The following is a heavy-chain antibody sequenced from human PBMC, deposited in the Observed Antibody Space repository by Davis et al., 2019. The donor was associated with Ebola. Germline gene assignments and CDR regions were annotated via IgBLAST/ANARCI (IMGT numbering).Heavy chain of an antibody. J-gene: IGHJ2*01. CDR1: GFTFSNYA. V-gene: IGHV3-23*01. Sequence: PGGSLRLSCAASGFTFSNYAMSWVRQAPGKGLEWVSSITCSGGSRYHADSVKGRFTISRDNSKNTVDLQMNSLRAEDTAVYYCTRHVAGDFWYFDLWGRGTLVTVSS. CDR2: ITCSGGSR. D-gene: IGHD4-17*01. CDR3: TRHVAGDFWYFDL.